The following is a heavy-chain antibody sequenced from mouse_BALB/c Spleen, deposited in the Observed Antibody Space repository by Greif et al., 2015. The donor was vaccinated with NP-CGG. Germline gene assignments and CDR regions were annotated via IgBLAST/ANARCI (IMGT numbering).Heavy chain of an antibody. V-gene: IGHV5-6-2*01. D-gene: IGHD2-3*01. CDR2: INSNGGST. Sequence: EVKLMESGGGLVKLGGSLKLSCAASGFTFSSYYMSWVRQTPEKRLELVAAINSNGGSTYYPDTVKGRFTISRDNAKNTLYLQMSSLKSEDTALYYCARHYDGYYFDVWGAGTTVTVSS. CDR1: GFTFSSYY. CDR3: ARHYDGYYFDV. J-gene: IGHJ1*01.